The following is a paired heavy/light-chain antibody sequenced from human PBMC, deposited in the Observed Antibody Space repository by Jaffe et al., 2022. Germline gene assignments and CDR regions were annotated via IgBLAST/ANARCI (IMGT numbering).Heavy chain of an antibody. D-gene: IGHD4-17*01. CDR2: IYYSGNT. V-gene: IGHV4-39*01. CDR1: GGSISSSDYY. CDR3: ARHEWVTVTYNWFDP. Sequence: QLQLQESGPGLVKPSETLSLTCSVSGGSISSSDYYWGWIRQPPGKGLEWIGSIYYSGNTYYNPSLKSRVTISVDTSKNYFSLRLSSVTAADTAVYYCARHEWVTVTYNWFDPWGQGTLVTVSS. J-gene: IGHJ5*02.
Light chain of an antibody. J-gene: IGLJ2*01. Sequence: SYELTQPPSVSVSPGQTARITCSGDALPKQYAYWYQQKPGQAPVLVIYKDSERPSGIPERFSGSSSGTTVTLTVSGVQAEDEADYYCQSADSSGTLFGGGTKLTVL. CDR1: ALPKQY. V-gene: IGLV3-25*03. CDR2: KDS. CDR3: QSADSSGTL.